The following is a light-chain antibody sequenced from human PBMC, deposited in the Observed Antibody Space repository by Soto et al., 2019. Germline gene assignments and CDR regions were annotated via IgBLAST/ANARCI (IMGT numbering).Light chain of an antibody. CDR2: DVS. CDR3: TSFTTNLSFV. CDR1: NNDIGADKF. V-gene: IGLV2-14*03. Sequence: QSVLTQPASVSGSPGQSITITCTGSNNDIGADKFVSWYRQHPGEAPKLLIFDVSNRPSGVSHRFSGSKSGNTASLTISRLQAEDESDYYCTSFTTNLSFVFGTGTELTVL. J-gene: IGLJ1*01.